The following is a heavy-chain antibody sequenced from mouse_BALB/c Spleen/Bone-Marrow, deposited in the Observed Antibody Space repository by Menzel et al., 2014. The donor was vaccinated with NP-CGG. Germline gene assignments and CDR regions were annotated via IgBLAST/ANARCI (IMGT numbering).Heavy chain of an antibody. CDR1: GYTFTRYW. V-gene: IGHV1-7*01. CDR3: ARGDYYGKGGAMDY. Sequence: VKLMESGAELAKPGASVNMSCKASGYTFTRYWIHWVKPGPGQGLEWIGYINPSTGYTEYNQKFKDKATLTADKSSSTAYMQLSSLTSEDSAVYYCARGDYYGKGGAMDYWGQGTSVTVSS. D-gene: IGHD1-1*01. CDR2: INPSTGYT. J-gene: IGHJ4*01.